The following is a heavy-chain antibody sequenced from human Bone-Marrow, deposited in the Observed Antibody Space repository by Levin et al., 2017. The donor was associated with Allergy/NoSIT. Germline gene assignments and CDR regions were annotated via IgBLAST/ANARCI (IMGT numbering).Heavy chain of an antibody. Sequence: GGSLRLSCAASGFTFSAYDMHWVRQVPGKGLEWVSNIGINDDTYYAGSVKGRFTISRDNAKNSLYLQMNSLRVGDTAVYYCAREAPFATIPFGMDVWGQGTTVSVSS. CDR2: IGINDDT. J-gene: IGHJ6*02. V-gene: IGHV3-13*01. CDR3: AREAPFATIPFGMDV. D-gene: IGHD5-12*01. CDR1: GFTFSAYD.